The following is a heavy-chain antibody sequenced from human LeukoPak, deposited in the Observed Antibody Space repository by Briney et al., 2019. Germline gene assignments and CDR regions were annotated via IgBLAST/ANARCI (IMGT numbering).Heavy chain of an antibody. CDR2: IYHSGST. Sequence: SETLSLTCAVSGGSINSSNWWSWVRPPPGKGLEWIGEIYHSGSTNYNPSLKSRVTISLDKSNNQFSLRLNSVTAADTAVYYCARAAYKFDPWGQGTLVTVSS. CDR1: GGSINSSNW. D-gene: IGHD2-21*01. CDR3: ARAAYKFDP. J-gene: IGHJ5*02. V-gene: IGHV4-4*02.